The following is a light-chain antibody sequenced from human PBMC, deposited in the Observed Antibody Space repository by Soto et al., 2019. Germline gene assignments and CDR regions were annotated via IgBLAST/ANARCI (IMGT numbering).Light chain of an antibody. CDR3: GTWDSSLSAGV. CDR2: DNN. J-gene: IGLJ2*01. V-gene: IGLV1-51*01. CDR1: SSNIGNNY. Sequence: QSVLTQPPSVSAAPGQKVTISCSGSSSNIGNNYVSWYQQFPGTAPKLLLYDNNKRPSGIPDRFSGSKSGTSATLGITGLQAGDEADYYCGTWDSSLSAGVFGGGTNVTVL.